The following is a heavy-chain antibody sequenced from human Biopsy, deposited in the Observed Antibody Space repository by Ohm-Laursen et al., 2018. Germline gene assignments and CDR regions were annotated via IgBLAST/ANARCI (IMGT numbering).Heavy chain of an antibody. D-gene: IGHD5-18*01. CDR3: AKDRYNYTPIGGFSMDV. Sequence: SLRLSCSASGFTFYNYGMQWVRQAPGKGLAWVAFIFYDGSNTHYADSVKGRFTISRDNSRDNLYLQMSSLRAEDTAVYYCAKDRYNYTPIGGFSMDVWGQGTTVTVSS. CDR1: GFTFYNYG. J-gene: IGHJ6*02. V-gene: IGHV3-30*18. CDR2: IFYDGSNT.